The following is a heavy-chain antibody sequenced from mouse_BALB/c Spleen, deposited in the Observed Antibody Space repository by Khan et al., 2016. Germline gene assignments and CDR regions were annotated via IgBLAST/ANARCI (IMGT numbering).Heavy chain of an antibody. CDR1: GYTFTDYA. Sequence: QVRLQQSGAELVRPGVSVKISCKGSGYTFTDYAIHWMKQSHAKSLEWIGVISTYYDDTNYNQKFKGKATMTVDKSSSTAYIELARLTSEDSAIYYCARGGDGYSWVAYWGQGTLVTVSA. CDR3: ARGGDGYSWVAY. D-gene: IGHD2-3*01. J-gene: IGHJ3*01. V-gene: IGHV1S137*01. CDR2: ISTYYDDT.